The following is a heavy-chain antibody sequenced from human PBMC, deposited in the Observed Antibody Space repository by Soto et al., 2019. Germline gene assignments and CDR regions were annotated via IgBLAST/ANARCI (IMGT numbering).Heavy chain of an antibody. CDR2: FDPEDGET. Sequence: GASVKVSCKVSGYTLTELSMHWVRQAPGKGLEWMGGFDPEDGETIYAQKFQGRVTMTEDTSTDTAYMELSSLRSEDTAVYYCATDLPNYYDSSGYYSAFDIWGQGTMVTVSS. CDR3: ATDLPNYYDSSGYYSAFDI. D-gene: IGHD3-22*01. V-gene: IGHV1-24*01. CDR1: GYTLTELS. J-gene: IGHJ3*02.